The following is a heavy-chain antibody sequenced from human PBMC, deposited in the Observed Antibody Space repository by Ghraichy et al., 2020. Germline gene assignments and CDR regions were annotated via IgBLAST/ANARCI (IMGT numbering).Heavy chain of an antibody. CDR2: IYSGGST. CDR1: GFTVSSNY. J-gene: IGHJ1*01. Sequence: GGSLRLSCAASGFTVSSNYMSWVRQAPGKGLEWVSVIYSGGSTYYADSVKGRFTISRDNSKNTLYLQMNGLRAEDTAVYYCARVYYDSSGYRAGIEYFQQWGQGTLVTVSS. D-gene: IGHD3-22*01. V-gene: IGHV3-53*01. CDR3: ARVYYDSSGYRAGIEYFQQ.